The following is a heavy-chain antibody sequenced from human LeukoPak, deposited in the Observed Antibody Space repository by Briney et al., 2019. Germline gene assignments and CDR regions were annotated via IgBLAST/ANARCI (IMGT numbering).Heavy chain of an antibody. Sequence: GGSLRLSCEVSGFTLDRYWMSWVRQAPGKGLEWVANIKQDGSETHYVDSVKGRFTISRDNAKNSLYLQMNSLRVEDTAEYYCAKPRRIETPWHRMDVWGKGTTVIVST. CDR1: GFTLDRYW. CDR3: AKPRRIETPWHRMDV. CDR2: IKQDGSET. J-gene: IGHJ6*04. D-gene: IGHD2/OR15-2a*01. V-gene: IGHV3-7*01.